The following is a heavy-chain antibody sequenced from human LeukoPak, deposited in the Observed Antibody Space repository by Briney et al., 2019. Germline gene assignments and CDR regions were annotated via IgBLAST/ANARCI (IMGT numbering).Heavy chain of an antibody. CDR1: GFTFSSYA. V-gene: IGHV3-23*01. J-gene: IGHJ4*02. CDR2: ISGTGGST. CDR3: AKGGDYGDYDVTPFDS. Sequence: PGGSLRLSCAASGFTFSSYAMSWVRQAPGKGLEWVSGISGTGGSTYYADSVKGRFTISRDNSKNTLYLQMNSLRAEDTAVYYCAKGGDYGDYDVTPFDSWGQGTLVTVSS. D-gene: IGHD4-17*01.